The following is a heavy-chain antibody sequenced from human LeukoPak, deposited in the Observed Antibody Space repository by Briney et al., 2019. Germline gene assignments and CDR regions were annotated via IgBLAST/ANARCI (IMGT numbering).Heavy chain of an antibody. V-gene: IGHV4-4*07. CDR2: IYSSGII. CDR3: ARDTGKSGYPDY. D-gene: IGHD3-3*01. J-gene: IGHJ4*01. Sequence: PSETLSLTCTVSGGSIISYYWSWLRQPAGKAPEWIGRIYSSGIINYNPSLKSRVTMSLDNSKNQLSLKLSYVAAADTAVYCARDTGKSGYPDYWGQEPWSPSPQ. CDR1: GGSIISYY.